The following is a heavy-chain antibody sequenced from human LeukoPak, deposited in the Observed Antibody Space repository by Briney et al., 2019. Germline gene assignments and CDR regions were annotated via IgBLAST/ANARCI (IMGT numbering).Heavy chain of an antibody. Sequence: SETLSLTCAVSGGSISSSNWWSWVRQPPGKGLEWIGEIYHSGSTNHNPSLKSRVTISVDKSKNQFSLKLSSVSAADTAVYYCASRSYGSIDYWGQGNLVTVSS. V-gene: IGHV4-4*02. J-gene: IGHJ4*02. D-gene: IGHD4-23*01. CDR2: IYHSGST. CDR1: GGSISSSNW. CDR3: ASRSYGSIDY.